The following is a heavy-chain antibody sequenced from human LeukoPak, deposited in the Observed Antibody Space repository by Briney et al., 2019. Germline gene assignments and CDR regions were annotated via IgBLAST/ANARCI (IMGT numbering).Heavy chain of an antibody. D-gene: IGHD6-19*01. CDR2: IYSGGST. CDR3: ARELYSSGWYVDY. J-gene: IGHJ4*02. CDR1: GFTVSSNY. Sequence: PVGSLRLSCAASGFTVSSNYMSWVRQAPGKGLEWVSVIYSGGSTYYADSVKGRFTISRDNSKNTLYLQMNSLRAEDTAVYYCARELYSSGWYVDYWGQGTLVTVSS. V-gene: IGHV3-66*01.